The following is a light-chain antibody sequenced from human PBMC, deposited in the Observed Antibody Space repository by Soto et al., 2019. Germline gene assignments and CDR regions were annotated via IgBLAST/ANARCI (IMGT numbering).Light chain of an antibody. Sequence: DIQLPQSPPLLSASVGARVTITGRASQSISSWLAWYQQKPGKAPKLLIYDASSLESGVPSRFSGSGSGTEFTLTISSLQPDDFATYYCQQYNSYSITFGQGTRLEIK. CDR3: QQYNSYSIT. CDR2: DAS. CDR1: QSISSW. J-gene: IGKJ5*01. V-gene: IGKV1-5*01.